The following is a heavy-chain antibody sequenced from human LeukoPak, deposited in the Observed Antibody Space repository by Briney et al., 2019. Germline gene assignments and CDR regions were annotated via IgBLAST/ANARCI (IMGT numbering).Heavy chain of an antibody. CDR1: GFTFSSYS. CDR3: ASELTGLVDY. CDR2: ISSSSSYI. Sequence: GGSLRLSCAASGFTFSSYSMNWVRQAPGKGLEWVSSISSSSSYIYYADSVKGRFTISRDNAKNSLYLQMNSLRAEDTAVYYCASELTGLVDYWGQGTLVTVSS. J-gene: IGHJ4*02. D-gene: IGHD3-10*01. V-gene: IGHV3-21*01.